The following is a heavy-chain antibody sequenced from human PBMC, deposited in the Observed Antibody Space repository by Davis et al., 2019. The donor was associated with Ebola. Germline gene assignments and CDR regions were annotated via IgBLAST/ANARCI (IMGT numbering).Heavy chain of an antibody. Sequence: GGSLRLSCPPSGFTFSGSAMHWVRHASGNGLEWVGRIRSKANSYATAYAASVKGRFTISRDDSKNTAYLQMNSLKTEDTAVYYCTSTWSTIDYWGQGTLVTVSS. V-gene: IGHV3-73*01. CDR1: GFTFSGSA. CDR3: TSTWSTIDY. D-gene: IGHD1-14*01. J-gene: IGHJ4*02. CDR2: IRSKANSYAT.